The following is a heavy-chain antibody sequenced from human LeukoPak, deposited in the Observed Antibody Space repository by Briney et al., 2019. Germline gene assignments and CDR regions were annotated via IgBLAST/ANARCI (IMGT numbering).Heavy chain of an antibody. D-gene: IGHD2/OR15-2a*01. Sequence: ASVKVSCKASGYTFTSHGISWVRQAPGQGLEWMGWISIYNDDTNYAQKFQGRVTMTTNTSTSTVYMELRSLRSDDTAVYYCARDLGSLSKYRNGSGDYWGQGTLVTVSS. CDR2: ISIYNDDT. V-gene: IGHV1-18*01. CDR1: GYTFTSHG. CDR3: ARDLGSLSKYRNGSGDY. J-gene: IGHJ4*02.